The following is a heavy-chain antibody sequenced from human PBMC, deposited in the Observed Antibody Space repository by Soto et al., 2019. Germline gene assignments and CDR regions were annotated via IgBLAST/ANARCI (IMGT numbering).Heavy chain of an antibody. V-gene: IGHV1-18*01. Sequence: QVQLVQSGAEVKKPGASVKVSCKASGYTFTSYGISWVRQAPGQGLEWMGWISAYDGNTNYAQKLQGRVTLTTVTSTSTGYMEVRSLRSDDTAVYYCARGVTMVRGLTLFYFDYWGEGTLVTVSS. D-gene: IGHD3-10*01. CDR3: ARGVTMVRGLTLFYFDY. CDR1: GYTFTSYG. J-gene: IGHJ4*02. CDR2: ISAYDGNT.